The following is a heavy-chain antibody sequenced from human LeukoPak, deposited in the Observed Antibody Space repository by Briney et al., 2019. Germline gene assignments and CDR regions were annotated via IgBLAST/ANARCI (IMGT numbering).Heavy chain of an antibody. J-gene: IGHJ1*01. Sequence: ASVKVSCKAAGYTFTNYGISWVRQAPGQGLEWMGWISAYSGNTKYTDKLQGRVTMTEDSSTSTAYMELRSLRSDDTAVYYCARVGLSSTLIHHWGQGTLVTVSS. CDR3: ARVGLSSTLIHH. CDR1: GYTFTNYG. D-gene: IGHD6-13*01. CDR2: ISAYSGNT. V-gene: IGHV1-18*01.